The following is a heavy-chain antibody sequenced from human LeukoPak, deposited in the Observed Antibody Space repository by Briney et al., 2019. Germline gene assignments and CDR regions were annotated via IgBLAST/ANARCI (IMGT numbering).Heavy chain of an antibody. CDR1: GFTFDDYA. J-gene: IGHJ1*01. CDR3: VKETASFTSGSSDFQH. CDR2: ISWNSGNI. V-gene: IGHV3-9*01. Sequence: TGGSLRLSCAASGFTFDDYAMHWVRQAPGKGLEWVSGISWNSGNIGYADSVKGRFTISRDNAKSSLYLQMNSLRAEDTALYYCVKETASFTSGSSDFQHWGQGTLVTVSS. D-gene: IGHD1-26*01.